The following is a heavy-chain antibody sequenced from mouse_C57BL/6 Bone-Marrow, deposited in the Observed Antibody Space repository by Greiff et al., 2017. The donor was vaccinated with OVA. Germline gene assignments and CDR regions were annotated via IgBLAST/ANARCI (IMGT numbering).Heavy chain of an antibody. CDR3: ARYYYGLEDY. CDR2: IHPNSGST. Sequence: QVQLQQPGAELVKPGASVKMSCKASGYTFTSYWMHWVKQRPGQGLEWIGMIHPNSGSTNYNEKFKSKATLTVDKSSSTAYMQLNSLTSEDSAVYYCARYYYGLEDYWGQGTTLTVSS. D-gene: IGHD1-1*01. CDR1: GYTFTSYW. J-gene: IGHJ2*01. V-gene: IGHV1-64*01.